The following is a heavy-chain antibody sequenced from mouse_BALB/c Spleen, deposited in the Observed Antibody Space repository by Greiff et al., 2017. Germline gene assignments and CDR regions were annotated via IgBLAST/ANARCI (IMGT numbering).Heavy chain of an antibody. J-gene: IGHJ3*01. CDR3: ARGGNYPPGFAY. Sequence: VKVVESGAELMKPGASVKISCKATGYTFSSYWIEWVKQRPGHGLEWIGEILPGSGSTNYNEKFKGKATFTADTSSNTAYMQLSSLTSEDSAVYFCARGGNYPPGFAYWGQGTLVTVSA. D-gene: IGHD2-1*01. CDR2: ILPGSGST. CDR1: GYTFSSYW. V-gene: IGHV1-9*01.